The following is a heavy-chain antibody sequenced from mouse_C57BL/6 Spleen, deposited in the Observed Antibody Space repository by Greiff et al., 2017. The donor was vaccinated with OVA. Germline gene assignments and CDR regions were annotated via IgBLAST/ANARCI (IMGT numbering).Heavy chain of an antibody. D-gene: IGHD1-1*01. Sequence: EVHLVESGEGLVKPGGSLKLSCAASGFTFSSYAMSWVRQTPEKRLEWVAYISSGGDYIYYADTVKGRFTISRDNARNTLYLQMSSLKSEDTAMYYCTRDPYDGSSHWYFDVWGTGTTVTVSS. V-gene: IGHV5-9-1*02. CDR1: GFTFSSYA. CDR3: TRDPYDGSSHWYFDV. J-gene: IGHJ1*03. CDR2: ISSGGDYI.